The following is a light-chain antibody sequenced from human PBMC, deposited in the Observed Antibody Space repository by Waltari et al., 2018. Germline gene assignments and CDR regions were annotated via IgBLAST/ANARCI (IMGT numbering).Light chain of an antibody. CDR3: QQRSNWPPFT. CDR1: QSVSNY. Sequence: EIVLTQSPATLSLSPWESATLSRRCSQSVSNYLAWYQQKPGQAPRLLIYDASNRATGIPAGFSGSGSGTDFTLTISSLEPEDFAVYYCQQRSNWPPFTFGGGTKVEIK. V-gene: IGKV3-11*01. CDR2: DAS. J-gene: IGKJ4*01.